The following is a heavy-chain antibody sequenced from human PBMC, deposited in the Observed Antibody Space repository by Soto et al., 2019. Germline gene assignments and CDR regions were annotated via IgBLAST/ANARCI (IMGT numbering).Heavy chain of an antibody. CDR2: IVVGSGNT. Sequence: SVKVSCKASGSTFTSSAMQWVRQARGQRLEWIGWIVVGSGNTNYAQKFQERVTNTRDTSASTAYMELSSLRSEDTAVYYCARDILFDYWGQGTLVTVSS. CDR3: ARDILFDY. D-gene: IGHD2-15*01. J-gene: IGHJ4*02. V-gene: IGHV1-58*02. CDR1: GSTFTSSA.